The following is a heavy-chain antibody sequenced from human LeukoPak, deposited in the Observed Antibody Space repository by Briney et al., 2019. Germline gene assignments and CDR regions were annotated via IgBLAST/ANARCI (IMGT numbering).Heavy chain of an antibody. CDR1: GYTLTELS. CDR2: FDPEDGET. D-gene: IGHD2-2*01. V-gene: IGHV1-24*01. CDR3: ATLPYCSSTSCY. Sequence: ASVKVSCKVSGYTLTELSMHWVRQAPGKGLEWMGGFDPEDGETIYAQKFQGGVTMTEDTSTDTAYMELSSLRSEDTAVYYCATLPYCSSTSCYWGQGTLVTVSS. J-gene: IGHJ4*02.